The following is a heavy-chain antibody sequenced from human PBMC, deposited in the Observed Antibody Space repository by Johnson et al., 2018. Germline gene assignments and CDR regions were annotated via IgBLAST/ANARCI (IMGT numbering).Heavy chain of an antibody. V-gene: IGHV3-30*18. CDR3: AKGWALGEH. CDR1: GFTFNTHD. J-gene: IGHJ1*01. CDR2: ISYDGSNK. D-gene: IGHD1-26*01. Sequence: QVQLVESGGGVVQPGKSLRLSCAASGFTFNTHDMHWVRQARGKGLEWLAVISYDGSNKFYGDSVKGRFTISRDNSKNTLQLQMNSLRPEDPAVYYCAKGWALGEHWGQGTLVTVSS.